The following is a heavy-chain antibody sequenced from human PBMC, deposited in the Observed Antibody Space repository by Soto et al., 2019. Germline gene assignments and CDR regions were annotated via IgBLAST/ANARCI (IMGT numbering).Heavy chain of an antibody. CDR3: ARDQRFLEWLNGRYYYYYMDV. J-gene: IGHJ6*03. CDR1: GDSVSSNSAA. D-gene: IGHD3-3*01. CDR2: TYYRSKWYN. Sequence: SQTLSLTCAISGDSVSSNSAAWNWIRQSPSRGLEWLGRTYYRSKWYNDYAVSVKSRITINPDTSKNQFSLQLNSVTPEDTAVYYCARDQRFLEWLNGRYYYYYMDVWGKGTTVTVSS. V-gene: IGHV6-1*01.